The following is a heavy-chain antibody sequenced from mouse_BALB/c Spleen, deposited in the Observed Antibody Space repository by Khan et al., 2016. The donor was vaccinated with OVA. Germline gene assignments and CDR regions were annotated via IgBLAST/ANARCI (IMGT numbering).Heavy chain of an antibody. D-gene: IGHD1-1*01. CDR3: SRGTVGRFAY. CDR2: ISYSGST. CDR1: GYSITSDYA. J-gene: IGHJ3*01. V-gene: IGHV3-2*02. Sequence: EVKLLESGSGLVKPSQSLSLTCTVTGYSITSDYAWNWIRQFPGNKLEWMGYISYSGSTSYNPSLKSRISITRDTSKNQFFLQLNSVTTEDTATYYCSRGTVGRFAYWGQGTLVTVSA.